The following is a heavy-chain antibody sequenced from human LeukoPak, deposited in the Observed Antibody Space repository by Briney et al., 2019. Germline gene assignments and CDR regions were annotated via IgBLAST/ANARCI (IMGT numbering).Heavy chain of an antibody. CDR3: ARSDTYCSGGSCPPNTLDAFDI. CDR1: GGSISSGDYY. J-gene: IGHJ3*02. Sequence: SQTLSLTCTVSGGSISSGDYYWSWIRQPPGKGLEWIGYIYYSGSTYYNPSLKSRVTISVDTSKNQFSLKLSSVTAADTAVYYCARSDTYCSGGSCPPNTLDAFDIWGQGTMVTVSS. CDR2: IYYSGST. D-gene: IGHD2-15*01. V-gene: IGHV4-30-4*01.